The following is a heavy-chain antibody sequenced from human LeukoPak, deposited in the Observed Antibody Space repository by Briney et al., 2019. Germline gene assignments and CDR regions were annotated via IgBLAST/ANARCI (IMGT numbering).Heavy chain of an antibody. Sequence: SVKVSCKASGGTFSSYAISWVRQAPGQGLEWMGRIIPIFGTANYVQKFQGRVTITTDESTSTAYMELSSLRSEDTAVYYCTTDIRPHGDLDYWGQGTLVTVSS. CDR3: TTDIRPHGDLDY. CDR2: IIPIFGTA. J-gene: IGHJ4*02. V-gene: IGHV1-69*05. D-gene: IGHD4-17*01. CDR1: GGTFSSYA.